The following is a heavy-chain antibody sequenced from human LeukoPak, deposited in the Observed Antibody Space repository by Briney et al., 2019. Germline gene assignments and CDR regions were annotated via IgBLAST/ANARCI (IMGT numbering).Heavy chain of an antibody. D-gene: IGHD6-19*01. CDR3: AYGSGWYFDY. CDR2: IKADGSNI. CDR1: GFSFGSPW. Sequence: GGSLRLSCAASGFSFGSPWMHWVRQAPGKGPVWVSRIKADGSNIASADSVKGRFTISRDNAKNTLYLQMNSLRVEDTAVYYCAYGSGWYFDYWAREPWSPSPQ. J-gene: IGHJ4*02. V-gene: IGHV3-74*01.